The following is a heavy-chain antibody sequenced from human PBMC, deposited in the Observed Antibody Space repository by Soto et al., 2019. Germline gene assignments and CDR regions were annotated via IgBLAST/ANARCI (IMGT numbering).Heavy chain of an antibody. J-gene: IGHJ6*02. D-gene: IGHD2-2*01. CDR3: ERHASETYALYYFYGLDV. V-gene: IGHV3-48*03. Sequence: EVQLVESGGGLVQPGGSLRLSCVGSGFTFSNYEMNWVRQAPGKGLEWLSYITSDGNTIFYADSVKGRFTISRDNAKNSLFLQLNSLTAEDTAIYYCERHASETYALYYFYGLDVWGQGTTVTVSS. CDR1: GFTFSNYE. CDR2: ITSDGNTI.